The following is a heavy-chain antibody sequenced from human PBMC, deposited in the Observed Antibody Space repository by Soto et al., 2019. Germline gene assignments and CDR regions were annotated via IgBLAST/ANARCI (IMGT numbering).Heavy chain of an antibody. CDR2: INPNSGDT. V-gene: IGHV1-2*02. Sequence: ASVKVSCKASGYTFTAYYIHWVRQAPGQGLEWMASINPNSGDTRYAQKFQGRVTVTRDTSISTGYMELYSLKSDDTAVYYCARGGAEAAYYCYSPMDGWGQGTTVTVSS. CDR3: ARGGAEAAYYCYSPMDG. CDR1: GYTFTAYY. J-gene: IGHJ6*02. D-gene: IGHD6-19*01.